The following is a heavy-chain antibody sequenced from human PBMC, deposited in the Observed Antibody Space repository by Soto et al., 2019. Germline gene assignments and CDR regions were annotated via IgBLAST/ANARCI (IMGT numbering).Heavy chain of an antibody. D-gene: IGHD6-13*01. J-gene: IGHJ4*02. Sequence: PGGSLRLSCEASGFTFTTFGIHWVRQAPGKGLEWVAVISYAGSNKYIADPFRGRFTISRDNSKNMVYLQMKSLRGDDTAVYYCARDRSLGIAAAGLDYWGPGTLVTVSS. CDR2: ISYAGSNK. CDR3: ARDRSLGIAAAGLDY. CDR1: GFTFTTFG. V-gene: IGHV3-33*01.